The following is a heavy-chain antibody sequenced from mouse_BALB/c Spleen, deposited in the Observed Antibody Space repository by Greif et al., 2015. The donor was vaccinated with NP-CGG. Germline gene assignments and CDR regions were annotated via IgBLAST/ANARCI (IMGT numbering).Heavy chain of an antibody. CDR3: ARDYYGSSYWYSDV. CDR2: SRNKANDYTT. Sequence: EVKLVESGGGLVQPGGSLRLSCATSGFTFSDFYMEWVRQPPGKRLEWIAASRNKANDYTTEYSASVKGRFIVSRDTSQSILYLQMNALRAEDTAIYYCARDYYGSSYWYSDVWGAGTTVTVSS. V-gene: IGHV7-1*02. J-gene: IGHJ1*01. D-gene: IGHD1-1*01. CDR1: GFTFSDFY.